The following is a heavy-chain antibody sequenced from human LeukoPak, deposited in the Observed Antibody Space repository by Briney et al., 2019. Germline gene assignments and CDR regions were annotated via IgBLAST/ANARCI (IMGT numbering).Heavy chain of an antibody. J-gene: IGHJ5*02. Sequence: ASVKVSCKASGYTFTIYAIGWVRQAPGQGLEWMGWISAYNGNTNYAQKLQGRVTMTTDTSTSTAYMELRSLRSDDTAVYYCARGPLGCSSTSCYSGFDPWGQGTLVTVSS. V-gene: IGHV1-18*01. CDR1: GYTFTIYA. CDR2: ISAYNGNT. D-gene: IGHD2-2*01. CDR3: ARGPLGCSSTSCYSGFDP.